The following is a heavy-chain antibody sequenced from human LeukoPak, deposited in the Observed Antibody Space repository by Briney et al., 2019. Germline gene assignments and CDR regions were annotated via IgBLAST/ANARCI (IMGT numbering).Heavy chain of an antibody. CDR3: ATETNGRHYDY. V-gene: IGHV3-21*06. J-gene: IGHJ4*02. Sequence: GGSLRLSCTASGLTFSASGFNWVRQAPGKGLEWVASIGPTGSDRYHADSIKGRFTISRDNANSFLYLQMNSLRAEDTAVYYCATETNGRHYDYWGQGTLLTVSS. CDR2: IGPTGSDR. D-gene: IGHD1-14*01. CDR1: GLTFSASG.